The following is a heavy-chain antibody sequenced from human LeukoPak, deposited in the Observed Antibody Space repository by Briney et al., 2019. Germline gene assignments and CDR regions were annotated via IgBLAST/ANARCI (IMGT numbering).Heavy chain of an antibody. CDR1: GSYW. J-gene: IGHJ4*02. D-gene: IGHD6-19*01. Sequence: GGSLRLSCAASGSYWMHWVRQAPGKGLEWVSSISSSSSYIYYADSVKGRFTISRDNAKNSLYLQMNSLRAEDTAVYYCAREGDSSGWYAYFDYWGQGTLVTVSS. CDR3: AREGDSSGWYAYFDY. V-gene: IGHV3-21*01. CDR2: ISSSSSYI.